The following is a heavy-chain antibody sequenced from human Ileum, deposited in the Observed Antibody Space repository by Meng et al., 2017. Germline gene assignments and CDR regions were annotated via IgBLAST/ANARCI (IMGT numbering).Heavy chain of an antibody. J-gene: IGHJ4*02. CDR1: GLSLSSYW. CDR3: ASFQYTMEDY. CDR2: ISPDGSAT. D-gene: IGHD3-3*01. Sequence: VDVGVSGGGLGERGGFVRLSWAASGLSLSSYWIHWVRQPPGKGLVWLSLISPDGSATNYADSVKGRFTISRDNAKNTVYLQMDSLGVEDTALYYCASFQYTMEDYWGLGTLVTVSS. V-gene: IGHV3-74*02.